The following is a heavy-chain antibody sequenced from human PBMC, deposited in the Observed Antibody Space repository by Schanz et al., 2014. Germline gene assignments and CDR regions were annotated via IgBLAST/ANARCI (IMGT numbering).Heavy chain of an antibody. Sequence: QVQLVQSGAEVKKPGASVKVSCKASGYTFTVYYMHWVRQAPGQGLEWLGWINPNSGAPSSAQKFQGRVTMTRDTSSSTVYMQLSSLASDDTAIYYCAGVTTGYDSWGQGTLVTVSS. CDR3: AGVTTGYDS. CDR1: GYTFTVYY. D-gene: IGHD5-12*01. J-gene: IGHJ4*02. CDR2: INPNSGAP. V-gene: IGHV1-2*02.